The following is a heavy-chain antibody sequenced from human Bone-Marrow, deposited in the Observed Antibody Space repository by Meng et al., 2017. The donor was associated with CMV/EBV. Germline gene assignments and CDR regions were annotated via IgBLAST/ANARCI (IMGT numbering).Heavy chain of an antibody. CDR1: GYTFISYY. CDR3: ARGDEWELLYYFDY. V-gene: IGHV1-2*02. D-gene: IGHD1-26*01. Sequence: ASVKVSCKTSGYTFISYYMHWVRQAPGQGLEWMGWINPNSGGTNYAQKFQGRVTMTRDTSISTAYMELSRLRSDDTAVYYCARGDEWELLYYFDYWGQGTLVTVSS. J-gene: IGHJ4*02. CDR2: INPNSGGT.